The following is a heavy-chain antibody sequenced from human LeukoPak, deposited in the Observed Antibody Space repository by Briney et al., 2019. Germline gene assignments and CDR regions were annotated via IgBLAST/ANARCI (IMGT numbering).Heavy chain of an antibody. CDR1: GFTFSSYA. CDR3: ARDSVVRIDVFDY. CDR2: ISYDGSNK. V-gene: IGHV3-30-3*01. Sequence: GRSLRLSGAASGFTFSSYAIHWVRQAPGKGLEWVAVISYDGSNKYYADSVKGRFTISRDNSKNTIYVQMNSLRPEDTAVYYCARDSVVRIDVFDYWGQGTLVTVSS. J-gene: IGHJ4*02. D-gene: IGHD3-22*01.